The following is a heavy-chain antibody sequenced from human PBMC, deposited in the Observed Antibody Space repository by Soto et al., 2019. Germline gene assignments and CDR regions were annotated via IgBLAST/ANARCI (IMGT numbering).Heavy chain of an antibody. CDR1: GFTFSSYW. V-gene: IGHV3-7*03. CDR3: ARSGGLWQQLGLDAFDI. D-gene: IGHD6-13*01. CDR2: IKQDGSEK. J-gene: IGHJ3*02. Sequence: EVQLVESGGGLVQPGGSLRLSCAASGFTFSSYWMSWVRQAPGKGLEWVANIKQDGSEKYYVDSVKGRFTISRDNAKNSLYLQMNSLRAEDTAVYYCARSGGLWQQLGLDAFDIWGQGTMVTVSS.